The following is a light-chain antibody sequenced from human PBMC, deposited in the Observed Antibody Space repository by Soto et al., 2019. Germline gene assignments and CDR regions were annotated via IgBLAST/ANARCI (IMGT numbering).Light chain of an antibody. J-gene: IGKJ1*01. CDR2: DAS. Sequence: DIQMTQSPSTLSAFVGDRVTITCRASQSIGRWLAWYQQKPGKAPKLLIYDASSLESGVPSRFSGSGSGTGFTLTISNLQPDDFATYYCQQYNTYSPERTFGQGTKVDIK. V-gene: IGKV1-5*01. CDR1: QSIGRW. CDR3: QQYNTYSPERT.